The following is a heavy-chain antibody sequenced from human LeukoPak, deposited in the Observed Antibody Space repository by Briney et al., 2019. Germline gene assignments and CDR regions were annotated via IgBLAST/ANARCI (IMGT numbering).Heavy chain of an antibody. D-gene: IGHD6-19*01. V-gene: IGHV3-23*01. J-gene: IGHJ4*02. CDR3: AKATWVSEAEAVL. CDR2: LRGDGET. CDR1: GFIFSNYA. Sequence: GGSLRLSCVASGFIFSNYAVSWVRQAPGRGLEWVASLRGDGETFYADSVKGRFTLSRDDSRNPVYLQLNNLRVEGTAVYYCAKATWVSEAEAVLWGQGNLVTVSS.